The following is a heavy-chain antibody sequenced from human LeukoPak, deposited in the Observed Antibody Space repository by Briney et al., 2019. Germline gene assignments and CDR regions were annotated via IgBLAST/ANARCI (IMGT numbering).Heavy chain of an antibody. J-gene: IGHJ4*02. CDR1: GGSISSYY. V-gene: IGHV4-4*07. CDR3: ASLYSSGPAGY. Sequence: SETLSLTCTVSGGSISSYYWSWIRQPAGKGLEWIGRIYSSGSTNYNPSLKSRVTMSVDTSKNQCSLKLSSVTAADTAVYYCASLYSSGPAGYWGQGTLVTVSS. D-gene: IGHD6-19*01. CDR2: IYSSGST.